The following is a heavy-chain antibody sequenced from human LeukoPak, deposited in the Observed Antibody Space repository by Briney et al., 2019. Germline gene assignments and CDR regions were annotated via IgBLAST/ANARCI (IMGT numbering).Heavy chain of an antibody. CDR3: ARVGAVADNYYYYGMDV. CDR1: GYTFTSYD. J-gene: IGHJ6*02. Sequence: GASVKVSCKASGYTFTSYDINWVRQATEQGLEWMGWMNPNSGNTGYAQKFQGRVTMTRNTSISTAYMELSSLRSEDTAVYYCARVGAVADNYYYYGMDVWGQGTTVTVSS. CDR2: MNPNSGNT. D-gene: IGHD6-19*01. V-gene: IGHV1-8*01.